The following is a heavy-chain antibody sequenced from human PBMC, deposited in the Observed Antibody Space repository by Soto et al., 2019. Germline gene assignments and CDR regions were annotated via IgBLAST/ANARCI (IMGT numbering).Heavy chain of an antibody. J-gene: IGHJ6*02. D-gene: IGHD2-15*01. CDR2: ILYDGSNK. CDR3: AKDEVGYCSGGTCYARYYYYGMDV. V-gene: IGHV3-30*18. Sequence: QVQLVESGGGVVQPGRSLRLSCAASRFTFSSYGMHWVRQAPGKGLEWVAVILYDGSNKYYADSVKGRFTISRDNSKNTLYLQMNSLRAEDTAVYYCAKDEVGYCSGGTCYARYYYYGMDVWGQGATVTVSS. CDR1: RFTFSSYG.